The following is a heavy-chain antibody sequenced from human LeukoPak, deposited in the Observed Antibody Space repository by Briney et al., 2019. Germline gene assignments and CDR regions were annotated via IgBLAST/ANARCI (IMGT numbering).Heavy chain of an antibody. D-gene: IGHD4-11*01. CDR2: SYYSGST. CDR3: AGADYTYAFDI. CDR1: RGSTRGYT. V-gene: IGHV4-59*01. Sequence: PSETLSLTRTDPRGSTRGYTWSWISHPPGGGLVWSGYSYYSGSTNYDPSLNSRVTISVDTSKNLFSLKLSSAAAADTALYYCAGADYTYAFDIWGQGTMVTVSS. J-gene: IGHJ3*02.